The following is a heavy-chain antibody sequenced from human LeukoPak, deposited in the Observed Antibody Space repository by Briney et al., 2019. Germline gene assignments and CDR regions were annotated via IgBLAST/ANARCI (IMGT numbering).Heavy chain of an antibody. J-gene: IGHJ4*02. Sequence: GGSLRLSCAASGFTFSDYYMSWIRQAPGKGLEWVSYISSSGSTIYYADSVKGRFTISRDNAKNSLYLQMNSLRAEDTAVYYCARAFRPRGYYGSGSYILPFDYWGQGTLVTVSS. CDR3: ARAFRPRGYYGSGSYILPFDY. CDR1: GFTFSDYY. D-gene: IGHD3-10*01. V-gene: IGHV3-11*01. CDR2: ISSSGSTI.